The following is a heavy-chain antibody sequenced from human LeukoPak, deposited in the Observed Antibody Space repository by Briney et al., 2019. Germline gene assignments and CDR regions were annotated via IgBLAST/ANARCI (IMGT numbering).Heavy chain of an antibody. CDR2: ISSSSSGFI. V-gene: IGHV3-21*01. J-gene: IGHJ3*02. D-gene: IGHD3-22*01. CDR1: GFSFSTYT. CDR3: AREVHSGSYERGNAFGI. Sequence: GGSLKLSCSASGFSFSTYTMTWVRQAPGKGLEWVSSISSSSSGFIYYAQSVKGRFTISRDNAKNSLYLQMNSLRADDTALYYCAREVHSGSYERGNAFGIWGQGTMVTVSS.